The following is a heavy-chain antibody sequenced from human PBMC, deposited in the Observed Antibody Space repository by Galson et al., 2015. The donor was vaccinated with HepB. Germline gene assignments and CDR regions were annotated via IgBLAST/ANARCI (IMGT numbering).Heavy chain of an antibody. CDR2: IIPIIDKA. CDR3: AMRYYFQGHDAFDI. J-gene: IGHJ3*02. CDR1: GGTLTSYT. Sequence: SVKVSCKASGGTLTSYTVSWVRQAPGQGLEWTGRIIPIIDKANYAQKFQGRVSITADKSTNTAYMELSSLRSEDTAVYYCAMRYYFQGHDAFDIWGQGTMVTVSS. V-gene: IGHV1-69*02. D-gene: IGHD3-9*01.